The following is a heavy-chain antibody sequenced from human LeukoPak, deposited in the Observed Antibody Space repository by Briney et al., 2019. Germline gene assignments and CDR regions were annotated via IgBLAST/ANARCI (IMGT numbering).Heavy chain of an antibody. CDR3: ARDSDSYYNSGAPVDAFDI. CDR1: GFTFSSYW. Sequence: GGSLRLSCVASGFTFSSYWMHWVRQDPRKGLVWVSRINGDGRNINYADSVRGRFTISRDNAKNTLYLQMNTLRVEDTAVYYCARDSDSYYNSGAPVDAFDIWGQGTMVTVSS. J-gene: IGHJ3*02. V-gene: IGHV3-74*01. CDR2: INGDGRNI. D-gene: IGHD3-10*01.